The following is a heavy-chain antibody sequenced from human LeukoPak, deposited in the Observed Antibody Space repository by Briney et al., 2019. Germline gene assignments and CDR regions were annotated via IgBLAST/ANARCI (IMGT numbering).Heavy chain of an antibody. V-gene: IGHV3-21*04. J-gene: IGHJ1*01. CDR3: ARVSNYYDSSGRLSRPEYFQH. Sequence: GGSLRLSCAASGFTFSSYSMNWVRQAPGKGLEWISSISSSSTYIYYADSVKGRFTISRDNAKNSLYLQMNSLRAEDTAVYYCARVSNYYDSSGRLSRPEYFQHWGQGTLVTVSS. CDR2: ISSSSTYI. CDR1: GFTFSSYS. D-gene: IGHD3-22*01.